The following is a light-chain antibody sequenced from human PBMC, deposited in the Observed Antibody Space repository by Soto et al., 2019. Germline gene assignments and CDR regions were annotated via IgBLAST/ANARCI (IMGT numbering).Light chain of an antibody. CDR3: QQYSSPPTWT. CDR1: QSVLYSSNNKNY. J-gene: IGKJ1*01. CDR2: WAS. Sequence: DIVMTQSPDSLAVSLGERATINCKSSQSVLYSSNNKNYLAWYQQKTRQPLKLLIYWASTRESGVPDRFSGSGSGTDFTLTISSLQAEDVAVYYCQQYSSPPTWTFGQGTKVEIK. V-gene: IGKV4-1*01.